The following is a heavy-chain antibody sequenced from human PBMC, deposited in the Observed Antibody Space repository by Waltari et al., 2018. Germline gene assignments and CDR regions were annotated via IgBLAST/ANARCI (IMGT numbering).Heavy chain of an antibody. CDR2: IYSGGST. CDR3: AREGYSYELGY. D-gene: IGHD5-18*01. CDR1: GFTVSSNY. Sequence: EVQLVESGGGLIQPGGSLRLSCAASGFTVSSNYMSWVRQAPGKGLEWVSVIYSGGSTYYADSVKGRFTISRDNAKNSLYLQMNSLRAEDTAVYYCAREGYSYELGYWGQGTLVTVSS. V-gene: IGHV3-53*01. J-gene: IGHJ4*02.